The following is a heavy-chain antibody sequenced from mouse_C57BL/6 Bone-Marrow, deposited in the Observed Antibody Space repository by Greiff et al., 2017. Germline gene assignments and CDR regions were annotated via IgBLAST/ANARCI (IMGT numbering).Heavy chain of an antibody. CDR3: ARHKDYCWEFAN. V-gene: IGHV5-15*01. CDR2: ISTLASSL. Sequence: EVLLVESGGGLVQPGGSLKLSCEASGFTFSDYGMAWVRQAPRKGPEWVAFISTLASSLYYADTVTGRFTISRETAKNTLYLEMSSLRSEDAAMYYCARHKDYCWEFANWGQGTLVTVSA. D-gene: IGHD1-2*01. J-gene: IGHJ3*01. CDR1: GFTFSDYG.